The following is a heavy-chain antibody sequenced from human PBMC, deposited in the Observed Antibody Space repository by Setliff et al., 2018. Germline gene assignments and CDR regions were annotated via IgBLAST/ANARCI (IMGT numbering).Heavy chain of an antibody. CDR3: ARLAVRNTVYYYFTDV. D-gene: IGHD2-2*02. CDR1: GYSLTSYW. J-gene: IGHJ6*03. CDR2: IYPGDSDT. Sequence: PGESLKISCKGSGYSLTSYWIGWVRQVPGKGLEWMGIIYPGDSDTRYSPSFQGQVTISADKSISTAYLQWDSLKASDAATYYCARLAVRNTVYYYFTDVWGKGTSVTVSS. V-gene: IGHV5-51*01.